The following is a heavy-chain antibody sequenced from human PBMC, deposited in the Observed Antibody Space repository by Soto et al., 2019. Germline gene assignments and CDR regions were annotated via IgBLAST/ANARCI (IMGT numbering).Heavy chain of an antibody. CDR2: MNPNSGST. V-gene: IGHV1-8*01. CDR1: GYTFTSYD. J-gene: IGHJ4*02. CDR3: ATQIAVDGIAY. D-gene: IGHD6-19*01. Sequence: ASVKVSCKASGYTFTSYDINWVRQATGQGLEWMGWMNPNSGSTSYAQKFQGRVTMTRDTSTSTVYMELSSLRSEDTAVYYCATQIAVDGIAYWGQGTLVTVSS.